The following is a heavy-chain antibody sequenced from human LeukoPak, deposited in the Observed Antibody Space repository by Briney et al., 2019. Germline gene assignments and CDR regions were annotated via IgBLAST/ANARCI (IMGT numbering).Heavy chain of an antibody. CDR1: GGSISSYY. CDR3: ASSYGDAHFDY. CDR2: IYYSGST. D-gene: IGHD4-17*01. J-gene: IGHJ4*02. V-gene: IGHV4-59*01. Sequence: SETLSHTCTVSGGSISSYYWSWIRQPPGKGLEWIGYIYYSGSTNYNPSLKSRVTISVDTSKNQFSLKLSSVTAADTAVYYCASSYGDAHFDYWGQGTLVTVSS.